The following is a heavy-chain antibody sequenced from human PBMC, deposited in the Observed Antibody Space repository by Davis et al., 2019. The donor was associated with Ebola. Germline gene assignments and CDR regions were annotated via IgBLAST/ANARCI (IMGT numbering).Heavy chain of an antibody. V-gene: IGHV4-31*03. CDR2: IYYSGST. Sequence: MPSETLSLTCTVSGGSISSGGYYWSWIRQHPGKGLEWIGYIYYSGSTYYNPSLKSRVTISVDTSKNQFSLKLSSVTAADTGVYYCAYYDILTDGMDVWGQGTTVTVSS. CDR3: AYYDILTDGMDV. D-gene: IGHD3-9*01. J-gene: IGHJ6*02. CDR1: GGSISSGGYY.